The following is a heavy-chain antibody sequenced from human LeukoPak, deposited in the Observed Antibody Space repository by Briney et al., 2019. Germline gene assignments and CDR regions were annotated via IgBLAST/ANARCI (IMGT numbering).Heavy chain of an antibody. CDR2: INHSGST. Sequence: SETLSLTCAVYGGSFSSYYWSWIRQPPGKGLEWIGEINHSGSTNYNPSLKSRVTISVDTSKNQFSLKLSSVTAADTAVYYCASTPDIVVVVAVTQADYWGQGTLVTVSS. V-gene: IGHV4-34*01. D-gene: IGHD2-15*01. J-gene: IGHJ4*02. CDR1: GGSFSSYY. CDR3: ASTPDIVVVVAVTQADY.